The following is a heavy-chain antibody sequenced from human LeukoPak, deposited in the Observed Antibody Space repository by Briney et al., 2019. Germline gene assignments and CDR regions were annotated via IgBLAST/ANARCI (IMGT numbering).Heavy chain of an antibody. D-gene: IGHD6-13*01. CDR1: GFTVSSNY. J-gene: IGHJ4*02. Sequence: GGSLRLSCAASGFTVSSNYMSWVRQAPGKGLEWVSVIYSGGSTYYADSVKGRFTISRDNSKNTLYPQMNSLRAEDTAVYYCARGGGSSWYTGYYFDYWGQGTLVTVSS. CDR3: ARGGGSSWYTGYYFDY. V-gene: IGHV3-66*01. CDR2: IYSGGST.